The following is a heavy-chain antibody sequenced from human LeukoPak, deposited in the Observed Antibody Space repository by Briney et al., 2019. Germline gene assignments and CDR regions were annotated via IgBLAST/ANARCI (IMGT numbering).Heavy chain of an antibody. J-gene: IGHJ4*02. Sequence: WGSLRLSCAASGFIFSSNWMHWVRQAPGKGLVWVSRVNSDGSGTSYADSVKGRFTISRDNAKNTLYLQMNSLRAEDTAVYYCATSLGPLTDYWGQGTLVTVSS. CDR2: VNSDGSGT. CDR3: ATSLGPLTDY. CDR1: GFIFSSNW. V-gene: IGHV3-74*01. D-gene: IGHD7-27*01.